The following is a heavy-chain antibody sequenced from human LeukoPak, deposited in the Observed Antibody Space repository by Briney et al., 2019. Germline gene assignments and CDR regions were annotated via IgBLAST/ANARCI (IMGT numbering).Heavy chain of an antibody. CDR3: ARFHVNGWHRLDY. V-gene: IGHV3-7*05. J-gene: IGHJ4*02. D-gene: IGHD6-19*01. Sequence: GGSLRLSCAASGFTFSRDWMSWVRQAPGKGLEWVANINQDGSKKYYVDSVKGRFTISRDNAKNSLYLQMNSLRAEDTAVYYCARFHVNGWHRLDYWGQGTLVTVSS. CDR1: GFTFSRDW. CDR2: INQDGSKK.